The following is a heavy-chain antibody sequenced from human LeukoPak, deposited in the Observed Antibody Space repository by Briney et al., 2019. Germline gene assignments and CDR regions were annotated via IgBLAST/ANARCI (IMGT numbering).Heavy chain of an antibody. CDR1: GFTFSNAW. CDR2: IKSKTDGGTT. Sequence: MTGGSLRLSCAASGFTFSNAWMSWVRQAPGKGLEWVGRIKSKTDGGTTDYAAPVKGRFTISRDDSKNTLFLQMNSLKTEDTAVYYCTTGAFNWNDGAYWGQGTLVTVSS. CDR3: TTGAFNWNDGAY. J-gene: IGHJ4*02. D-gene: IGHD1-20*01. V-gene: IGHV3-15*01.